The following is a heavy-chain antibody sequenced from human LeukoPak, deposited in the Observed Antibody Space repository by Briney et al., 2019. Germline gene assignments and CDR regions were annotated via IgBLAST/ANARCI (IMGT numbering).Heavy chain of an antibody. J-gene: IGHJ6*02. CDR3: ARGVGGSNGGYYYGMDV. Sequence: VASVKVPCKASGYTFTSYDINWVRQATGQGLEWMGWMNPNSGNTGYAQKFQGRVTMTRNTSISTAYMELSSLRSEDTAVYYCARGVGGSNGGYYYGMDVWGQGTTVTVSS. D-gene: IGHD1-26*01. CDR1: GYTFTSYD. V-gene: IGHV1-8*01. CDR2: MNPNSGNT.